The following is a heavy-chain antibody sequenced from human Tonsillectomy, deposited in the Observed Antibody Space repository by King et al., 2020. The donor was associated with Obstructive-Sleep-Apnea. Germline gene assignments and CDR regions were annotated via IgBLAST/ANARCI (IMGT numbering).Heavy chain of an antibody. Sequence: VQLVQSGGGLVQPGRSLRLSCAASGFTFDHYAMHWVRQAPGKGLEWVSGITWNSATLCYADSVKGRFTISRDNAKNSLYLQMNSLRPEDTAFYYCAKDIEASATTGWFDPWGQGTLVTVSS. CDR1: GFTFDHYA. CDR2: ITWNSATL. V-gene: IGHV3-9*01. D-gene: IGHD1-26*01. J-gene: IGHJ5*02. CDR3: AKDIEASATTGWFDP.